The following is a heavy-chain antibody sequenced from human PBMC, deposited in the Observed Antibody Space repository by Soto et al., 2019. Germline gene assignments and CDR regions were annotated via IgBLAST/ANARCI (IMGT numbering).Heavy chain of an antibody. CDR3: TTDSYLTLKLVRFDY. D-gene: IGHD3-22*01. Sequence: GGSLRLSCAASGFTFTNAWINWVRQAPGKGLEWVGRIKSKTDGGTTDYAEPVKGRFDISRDDSNNMVYLQMNSLKIEDTAVYYCTTDSYLTLKLVRFDYWGLGTLVTVSS. CDR1: GFTFTNAW. J-gene: IGHJ4*01. V-gene: IGHV3-15*07. CDR2: IKSKTDGGTT.